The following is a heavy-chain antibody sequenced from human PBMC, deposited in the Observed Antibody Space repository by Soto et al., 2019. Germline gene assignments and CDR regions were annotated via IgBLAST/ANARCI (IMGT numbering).Heavy chain of an antibody. Sequence: PSETLSLRCSLYCCSLSRYDWTWIRHSPGRGLEWIGYVYFSWNTNDNPSLKSRVTISIDTSKNQFSLSLASVTAADTAFYYCGSVRPSGYVLSWGQGTLVTVSS. CDR3: GSVRPSGYVLS. V-gene: IGHV4-59*01. J-gene: IGHJ5*02. CDR1: CCSLSRYD. D-gene: IGHD6-25*01. CDR2: VYFSWNT.